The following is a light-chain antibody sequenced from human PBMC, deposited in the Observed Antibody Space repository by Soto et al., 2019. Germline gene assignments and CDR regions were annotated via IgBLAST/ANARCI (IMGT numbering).Light chain of an antibody. CDR3: CSYAANYPWV. CDR2: DAV. Sequence: QSALTQPRSVSESPGQSVTISCTGISSDVGGYNYVSWYQHHPGKAPKVVIYDAVKRPSGVPDRFSGSRSGNTASLTISGLKAEDEADYYCCSYAANYPWVFGGGTKLTVL. V-gene: IGLV2-11*01. J-gene: IGLJ3*02. CDR1: SSDVGGYNY.